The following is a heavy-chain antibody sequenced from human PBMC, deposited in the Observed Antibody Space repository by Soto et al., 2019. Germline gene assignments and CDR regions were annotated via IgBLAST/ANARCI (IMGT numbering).Heavy chain of an antibody. Sequence: QVTLKESGPTLVRPTQTLTLTCTFSGFSLTTEGLGVGWVRQPPGKALEWLALIYWHDHKRYSPSLQSRLSITKDNSKNQVVLTMTNMDPVDTATYYCVHRPGYYDTNPYIWGQGILITVSS. D-gene: IGHD3-22*01. V-gene: IGHV2-5*01. CDR1: GFSLTTEGLG. CDR3: VHRPGYYDTNPYI. J-gene: IGHJ4*02. CDR2: IYWHDHK.